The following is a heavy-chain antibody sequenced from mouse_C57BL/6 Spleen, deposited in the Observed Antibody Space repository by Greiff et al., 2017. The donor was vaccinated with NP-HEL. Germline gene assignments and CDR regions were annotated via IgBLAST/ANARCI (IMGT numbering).Heavy chain of an antibody. V-gene: IGHV5-9*01. CDR2: ISGGGGNT. CDR3: ARQGDFFDY. Sequence: EVHLVESGGGLVKPGGSLKLSCAASGFTFSSYTMSWVRQTPEKRLEWVATISGGGGNTYYPDSVKGRFTISRDNAKNTLYLQMSSLRSEDTALYYCARQGDFFDYWGQGTTLTVSS. J-gene: IGHJ2*01. CDR1: GFTFSSYT.